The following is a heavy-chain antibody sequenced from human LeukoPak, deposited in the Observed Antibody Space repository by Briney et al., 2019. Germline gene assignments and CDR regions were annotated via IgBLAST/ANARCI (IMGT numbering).Heavy chain of an antibody. J-gene: IGHJ4*02. D-gene: IGHD5-18*01. V-gene: IGHV4-59*01. CDR3: AGALLYSYGANFDY. CDR2: IYYSGST. Sequence: SETLSLTCTVSGGSISSYYWSWIRQPPGKGLEWIGYIYYSGSTNCNPSLKSRVTISVDTSKNQFSLKLSSVTAADTAVYYCAGALLYSYGANFDYWGQGTLVTVFS. CDR1: GGSISSYY.